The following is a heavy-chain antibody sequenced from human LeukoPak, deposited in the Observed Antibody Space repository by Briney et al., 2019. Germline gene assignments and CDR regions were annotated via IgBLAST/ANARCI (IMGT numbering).Heavy chain of an antibody. CDR1: GYTLTELS. V-gene: IGHV1-24*01. D-gene: IGHD6-6*01. CDR3: ARDGLLSRIAARNDAFDI. Sequence: SVKVSCKVSGYTLTELSMHWVRQAPGKGLEWMGGFDPEDGETIYAQKFQGRVTMTEDTSTDTAYMELSRLRSNDTAVYYCARDGLLSRIAARNDAFDIWGQGTMVTVSS. J-gene: IGHJ3*02. CDR2: FDPEDGET.